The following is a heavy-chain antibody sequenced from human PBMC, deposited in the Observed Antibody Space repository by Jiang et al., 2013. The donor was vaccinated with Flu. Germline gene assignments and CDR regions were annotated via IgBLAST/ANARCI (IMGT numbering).Heavy chain of an antibody. CDR2: IYYSGST. CDR3: ARSNYDFWSGYPH. J-gene: IGHJ4*02. D-gene: IGHD3-3*01. Sequence: GSGLVKPSETLSLTCTVSGGSISSYYWSWIRQPPGKGLEWIGYIYYSGSTNYNPSLKSRVTISVDTSKNQFSLKLSSVTAADTAVYYCARSNYDFWSGYPHWGQGTLVTVSS. V-gene: IGHV4-59*08. CDR1: GGSISSYY.